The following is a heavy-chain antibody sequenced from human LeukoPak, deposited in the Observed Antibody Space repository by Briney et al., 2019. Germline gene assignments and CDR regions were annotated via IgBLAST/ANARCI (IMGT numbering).Heavy chain of an antibody. J-gene: IGHJ3*02. CDR3: AKFGIVGVTGAFDI. CDR2: ISSSSSYI. Sequence: GGSLRLSCAASGFTFSSYSMNWVRQAPGKGLEWVSSISSSSSYIYYADSVKGRFTISRDNAKNSLYLQMNSLRAEDTAVYYCAKFGIVGVTGAFDIWGQGTMVTVSS. CDR1: GFTFSSYS. D-gene: IGHD1-26*01. V-gene: IGHV3-21*01.